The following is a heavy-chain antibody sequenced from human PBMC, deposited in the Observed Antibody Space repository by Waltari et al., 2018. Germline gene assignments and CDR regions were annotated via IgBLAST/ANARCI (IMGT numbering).Heavy chain of an antibody. J-gene: IGHJ4*02. Sequence: QVQLVQSGAEVKKPGSSVQVSCQASGGTFSSYAISWVRQAPGQGLEWMGGIIPIFGTANYAQKFQGRVTITADESTSTAYMELSSLRSEDTAVYYCASGYYDSSGYAYFDYWGQGTLVTVSS. V-gene: IGHV1-69*13. CDR1: GGTFSSYA. CDR2: IIPIFGTA. D-gene: IGHD3-22*01. CDR3: ASGYYDSSGYAYFDY.